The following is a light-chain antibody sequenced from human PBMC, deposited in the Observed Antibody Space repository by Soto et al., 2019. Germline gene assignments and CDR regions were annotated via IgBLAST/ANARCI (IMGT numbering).Light chain of an antibody. J-gene: IGKJ4*01. CDR2: GAS. CDR1: QSVSSN. V-gene: IGKV3-15*01. Sequence: EVVMTQSPVTLSVSTGERATLSCRASQSVSSNLAWYQQKPGQAPSLLIYGASTRATGTPARFSGSGSGTEFTLTISSLQSEDFAVYYCQQYIRWPLTFGGGTKVDI. CDR3: QQYIRWPLT.